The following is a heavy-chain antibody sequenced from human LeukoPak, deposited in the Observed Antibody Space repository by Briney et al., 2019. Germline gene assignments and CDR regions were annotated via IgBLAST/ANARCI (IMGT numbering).Heavy chain of an antibody. J-gene: IGHJ6*03. V-gene: IGHV3-30*18. D-gene: IGHD3-10*01. CDR2: ISYDGSNK. CDR1: GFTFSSYG. CDR3: AKDGVWIGEKKANMDV. Sequence: GGSLRLSCAASGFTFSSYGMHWVRQAPGKGLERVAVISYDGSNKYYADSVKGRFTISRDNSRNTLYLQMNSLRAEDTAVYYCAKDGVWIGEKKANMDVWGKGTTV.